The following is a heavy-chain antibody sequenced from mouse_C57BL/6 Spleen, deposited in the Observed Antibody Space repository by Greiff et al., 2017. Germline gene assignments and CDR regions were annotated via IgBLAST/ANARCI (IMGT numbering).Heavy chain of an antibody. Sequence: EVMLVESGGDLVKPGGSLKLSCAASGFTFSSYGMSWVRQTPDKRLEWVATISSGGSYTYYPDSVKGRFTISRDNAKNTLYLQMSSLKSEDTAMYYCARDSNYDYWGQGTTLTVSS. CDR3: ARDSNYDY. CDR2: ISSGGSYT. D-gene: IGHD2-5*01. CDR1: GFTFSSYG. J-gene: IGHJ2*01. V-gene: IGHV5-6*01.